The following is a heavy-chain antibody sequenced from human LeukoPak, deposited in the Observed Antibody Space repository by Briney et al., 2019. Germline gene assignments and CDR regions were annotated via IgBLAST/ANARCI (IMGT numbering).Heavy chain of an antibody. CDR1: GDSTGSKY. CDR3: ARDRSSGSNWFDP. Sequence: SETLSLTCTVSGDSTGSKYWSWIRQPPRKGLEWIGYISNSGSTTYNPSLKSRVTISVDTSKNQFSLKLSSVTAADTAVYYCARDRSSGSNWFDPWGQGTLVTVSS. J-gene: IGHJ5*02. V-gene: IGHV4-59*01. D-gene: IGHD6-19*01. CDR2: ISNSGST.